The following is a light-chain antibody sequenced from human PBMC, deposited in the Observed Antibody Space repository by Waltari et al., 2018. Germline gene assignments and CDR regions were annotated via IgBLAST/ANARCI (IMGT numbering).Light chain of an antibody. Sequence: QSVLTQPPSVSAAPGQRVTISCSGGRSNIGNNYVSWYRQFPGTAPKVLIYEETGVPSGSAGRFSGSRSGTSATLDITGLQAGDEADYYCGTWDSSLSGAVFGGGTHLTVL. CDR2: EET. V-gene: IGLV1-51*02. CDR3: GTWDSSLSGAV. J-gene: IGLJ7*01. CDR1: RSNIGNNY.